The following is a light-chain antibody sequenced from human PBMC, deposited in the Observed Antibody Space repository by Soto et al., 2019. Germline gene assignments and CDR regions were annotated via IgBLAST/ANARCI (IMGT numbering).Light chain of an antibody. CDR1: TSNIGSKT. V-gene: IGLV1-44*01. CDR3: AAWDASLNGYV. Sequence: QSVLTQSPSASGTPGQRGTMSCSGNTSNIGSKTVNWYRQLPGTAPKHLIYSNDQRPSGVPDRFSGSQSGTSASLAISGLQSEDEADYYCAAWDASLNGYVFGTGTKVTVL. J-gene: IGLJ1*01. CDR2: SND.